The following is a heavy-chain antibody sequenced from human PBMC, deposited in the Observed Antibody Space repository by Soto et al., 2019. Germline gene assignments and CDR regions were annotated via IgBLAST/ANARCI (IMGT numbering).Heavy chain of an antibody. Sequence: KSSETLSLTCSVSGGSVSSGSYYWNWIRQPPGKALEWIGYIYYSGSTKYNPSLKSRVTMSVDTSKNQFSLKVSSLTAADTAVYFCARGNYDSTWFDPWGPGTLVTVSS. CDR1: GGSVSSGSYY. CDR3: ARGNYDSTWFDP. CDR2: IYYSGST. V-gene: IGHV4-61*01. D-gene: IGHD3-3*01. J-gene: IGHJ5*02.